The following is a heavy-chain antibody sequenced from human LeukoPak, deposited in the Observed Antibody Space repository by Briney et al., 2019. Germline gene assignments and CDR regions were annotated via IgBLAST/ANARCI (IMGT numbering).Heavy chain of an antibody. CDR1: GGSFSGYY. D-gene: IGHD2-2*01. CDR2: INHSGST. V-gene: IGHV4-34*01. J-gene: IGHJ4*02. Sequence: PSETLSLTCAVSGGSFSGYYWSWIRQPPGKGLEWIGEINHSGSTNYNPSLRSRVTISVDTSKNQFSLKLSSVTAADTAVYYCARFVVVPATFDYWGQGTLVTVSS. CDR3: ARFVVVPATFDY.